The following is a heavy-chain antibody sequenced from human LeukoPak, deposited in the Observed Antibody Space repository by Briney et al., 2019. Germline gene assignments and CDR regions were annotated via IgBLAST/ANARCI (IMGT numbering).Heavy chain of an antibody. CDR3: ARQEYCSGGSCYTWFDP. CDR1: GYSINNYW. Sequence: GESLKISCKGSGYSINNYWIGWVRQMPGKGLEWMGIIYPADSDIRYSPSFQGQVTISADKSISTAYLQWSSLKASDTAIYYCARQEYCSGGSCYTWFDPWGQGTLAIVSS. J-gene: IGHJ5*02. V-gene: IGHV5-51*01. CDR2: IYPADSDI. D-gene: IGHD2-15*01.